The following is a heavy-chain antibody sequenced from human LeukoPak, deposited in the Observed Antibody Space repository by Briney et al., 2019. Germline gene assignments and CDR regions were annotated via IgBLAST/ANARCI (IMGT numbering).Heavy chain of an antibody. CDR2: INHSGST. J-gene: IGHJ4*02. V-gene: IGHV4-34*01. Sequence: PSETLSLTCAVYGGSFSGYYWSWIRQPPGKGLEWIGEINHSGSTNYNPSLKSRVTISVDTSKNQFSLKLSSVTAADTAVHYCARREIRDGYNFWGQGTLVTVSS. D-gene: IGHD5-24*01. CDR3: ARREIRDGYNF. CDR1: GGSFSGYY.